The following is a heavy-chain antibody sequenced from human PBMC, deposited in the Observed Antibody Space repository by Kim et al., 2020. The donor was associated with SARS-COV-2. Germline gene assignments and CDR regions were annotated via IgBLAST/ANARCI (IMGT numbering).Heavy chain of an antibody. CDR1: GDSISSTTYY. Sequence: SETLSLTCSVSGDSISSTTYYWGWVRQPPGRGLEWIGSTGTTHYTPSLKSRVTISVDTSRNQFSLRLSSVTAADTAVYYCARHSPMVRGVVPGWFDPWGQGTLVTVSS. D-gene: IGHD3-10*01. V-gene: IGHV4-39*01. J-gene: IGHJ5*02. CDR2: TGTT. CDR3: ARHSPMVRGVVPGWFDP.